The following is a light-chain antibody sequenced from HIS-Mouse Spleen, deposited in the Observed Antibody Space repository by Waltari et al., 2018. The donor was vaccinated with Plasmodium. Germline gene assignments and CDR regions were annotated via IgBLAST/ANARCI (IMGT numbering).Light chain of an antibody. J-gene: IGKJ3*01. CDR3: QQYNNWSFT. CDR1: QSVSST. Sequence: IVMTQSPATLSVSPGERATLSCRASQSVSSTLAWYQQKPGQAPSLLIYGASTRATGIPARFSGSGSGTEFTLTISSLQSEDFAVYYCQQYNNWSFTFGPGTKVDIK. CDR2: GAS. V-gene: IGKV3-15*01.